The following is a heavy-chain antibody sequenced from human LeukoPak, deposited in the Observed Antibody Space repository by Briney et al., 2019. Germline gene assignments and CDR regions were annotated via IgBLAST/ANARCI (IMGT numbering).Heavy chain of an antibody. V-gene: IGHV4-59*11. CDR1: GGPISSHY. CDR3: ARMRVVAGTRASWFDP. J-gene: IGHJ5*02. D-gene: IGHD6-19*01. CDR2: ISDGGSS. Sequence: SETLSLTCTVSGGPISSHYWSWIRQPPGKGLEWIGYISDGGSSNYNPSLRSRVTIEIDTSKNQFSLKLPSVTAADTAVYYCARMRVVAGTRASWFDPWGQGALVTVSS.